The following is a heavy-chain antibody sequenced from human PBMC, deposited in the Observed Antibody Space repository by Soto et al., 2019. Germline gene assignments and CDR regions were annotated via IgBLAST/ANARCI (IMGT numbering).Heavy chain of an antibody. CDR2: IYHSGST. CDR1: GGSISSGGYS. CDR3: ARVIADMAGGYYYGMDV. V-gene: IGHV4-30-2*01. J-gene: IGHJ6*02. Sequence: SETLSLTCAVSGGSISSGGYSWSWIRQPPGKGLEWIGYIYHSGSTYYNPSLKSRVTISVDRSKNQFSLKLSSVTAADTAVYYCARVIADMAGGYYYGMDVWGQGTTVTVS. D-gene: IGHD6-13*01.